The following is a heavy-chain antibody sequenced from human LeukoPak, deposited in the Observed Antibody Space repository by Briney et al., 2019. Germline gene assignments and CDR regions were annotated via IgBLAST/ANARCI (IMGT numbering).Heavy chain of an antibody. Sequence: GSSVKVSCKASGGTFSSYAISWVRQAPGQGLEWVGWINAGNGNTKYSQKFQGSVTITRDTSASTAYMELSSLRSEDTAVYYCARGGHSSSRYDPWGQGTLVTVSS. CDR3: ARGGHSSSRYDP. J-gene: IGHJ5*02. CDR1: GGTFSSYA. D-gene: IGHD6-13*01. CDR2: INAGNGNT. V-gene: IGHV1-3*01.